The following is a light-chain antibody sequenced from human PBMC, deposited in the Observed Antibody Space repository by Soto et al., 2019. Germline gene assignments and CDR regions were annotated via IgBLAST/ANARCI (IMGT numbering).Light chain of an antibody. Sequence: EIVLTQSPGTLSLSPGERATLSCRASQSVTSSNLAWYQQKPGQAPRLLIYGASTRATGIPARFSGSGSGTEFTLTISSLQSEDFAVYYCQQYKNWPPFTFGQGTRLEI. V-gene: IGKV3-15*01. CDR2: GAS. CDR1: QSVTSSN. J-gene: IGKJ5*01. CDR3: QQYKNWPPFT.